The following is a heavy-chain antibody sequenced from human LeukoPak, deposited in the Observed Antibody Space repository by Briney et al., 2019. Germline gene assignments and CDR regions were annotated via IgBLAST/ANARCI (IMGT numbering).Heavy chain of an antibody. J-gene: IGHJ3*02. CDR1: GFSVSSNY. V-gene: IGHV3-48*04. CDR3: ARDPPYYDILTGSHDAFDI. Sequence: GGSLRLSCTAPGFSVSSNYMSWVRQAPGKGLEWVSYISSSSSTIYYADSVKGRFTISRDNAKNSLYLQMNSLRAEDTAVYYCARDPPYYDILTGSHDAFDIWGQGTMVTVSS. D-gene: IGHD3-9*01. CDR2: ISSSSSTI.